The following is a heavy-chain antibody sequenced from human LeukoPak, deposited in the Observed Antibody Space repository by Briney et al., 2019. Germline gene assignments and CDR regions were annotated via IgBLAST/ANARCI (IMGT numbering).Heavy chain of an antibody. V-gene: IGHV4-34*01. CDR1: GGSFSGYY. D-gene: IGHD2-21*01. J-gene: IGHJ4*02. CDR2: INHSGST. CDR3: ARHTTYSMWWSYYFDY. Sequence: PSETLSLTCAVYGGSFSGYYWSWIRQPPGKGLEWIGEINHSGSTNYNPSLKSRVTISVDTSKNQFSLKLSSVTAADTAVYYCARHTTYSMWWSYYFDYWGQGTLVTVSS.